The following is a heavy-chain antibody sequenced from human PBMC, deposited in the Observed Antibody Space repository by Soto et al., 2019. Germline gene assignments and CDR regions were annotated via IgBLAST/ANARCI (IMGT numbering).Heavy chain of an antibody. J-gene: IGHJ4*02. V-gene: IGHV4-59*01. CDR2: VYYSGST. CDR3: SRIASGDCFNGFCPTFALDY. Sequence: SETLSLTCTVSGDSISSSYYWSWVRQPPGKGLEWIGYVYYSGSTKYSPSLKSRVTISVDTSKNQLSLNLTSVTAADTAVYFCSRIASGDCFNGFCPTFALDYWGPETLVTVSS. D-gene: IGHD2-8*01. CDR1: GDSISSSYY.